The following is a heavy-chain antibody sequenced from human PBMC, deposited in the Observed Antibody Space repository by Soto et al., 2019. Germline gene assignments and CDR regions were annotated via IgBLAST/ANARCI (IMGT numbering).Heavy chain of an antibody. CDR3: GLGTRTFDL. CDR2: ISTYNGNT. Sequence: ASVKVSCKTSAYTFTNSGICWVRQAPGQGLERMGWISTYNGNTNYAQRFQGRVTMTKDTSTSTAYMELGSLTSDDTAVYYCGLGTRTFDLWGQGTLVTVSS. V-gene: IGHV1-18*04. J-gene: IGHJ4*02. D-gene: IGHD6-19*01. CDR1: AYTFTNSG.